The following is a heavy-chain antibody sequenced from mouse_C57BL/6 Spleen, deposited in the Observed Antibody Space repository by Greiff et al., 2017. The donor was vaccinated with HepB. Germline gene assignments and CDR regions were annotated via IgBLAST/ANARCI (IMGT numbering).Heavy chain of an antibody. J-gene: IGHJ3*01. Sequence: EVKVVESGGGLVKPGGSLKLSCAASGFPFSDYGMHWVRQAPEKGLAWVAYISSGSSTIYYADTVKGRFTISRDNAKNTLFLQMTSLRSEDTAMDYCARYYDYDDGFAYWGQGTLVTVSA. D-gene: IGHD2-4*01. CDR3: ARYYDYDDGFAY. CDR1: GFPFSDYG. CDR2: ISSGSSTI. V-gene: IGHV5-17*01.